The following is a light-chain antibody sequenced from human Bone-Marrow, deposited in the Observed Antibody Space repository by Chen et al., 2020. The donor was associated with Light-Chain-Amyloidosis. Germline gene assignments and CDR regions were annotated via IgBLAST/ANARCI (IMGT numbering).Light chain of an antibody. J-gene: IGLJ2*01. V-gene: IGLV3-25*03. Sequence: SYELTQLPSVSVSPGQTARITCSGDDLPTKYAYWYQQKPGQAPVLVIHRDTDRPSGISERFSGSSSGTTATLTISGVQAEDEADYHCQSADSSGTYEVIFGGGTKLTVL. CDR1: DLPTKY. CDR2: RDT. CDR3: QSADSSGTYEVI.